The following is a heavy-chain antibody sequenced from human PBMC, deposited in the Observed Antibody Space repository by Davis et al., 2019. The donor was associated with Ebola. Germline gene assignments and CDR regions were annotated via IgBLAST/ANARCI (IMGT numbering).Heavy chain of an antibody. J-gene: IGHJ5*02. Sequence: AASVKVSCNASGGTFSSYAISWVRQAPGQGLEWMGGIIPIFGTANYAQKFQGRVTITADESTSTAYMELSSLRSEDTAVYYCARGGIAARPGNWFDPWGQGTLVTVSS. V-gene: IGHV1-69*13. D-gene: IGHD6-6*01. CDR1: GGTFSSYA. CDR3: ARGGIAARPGNWFDP. CDR2: IIPIFGTA.